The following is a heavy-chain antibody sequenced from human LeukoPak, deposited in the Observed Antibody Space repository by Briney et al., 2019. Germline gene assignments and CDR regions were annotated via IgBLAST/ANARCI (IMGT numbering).Heavy chain of an antibody. V-gene: IGHV3-23*01. J-gene: IGHJ4*02. CDR3: AKGSAGSHYYFDY. Sequence: GGSLRLSCAASGFTFSIYAMTWVRQAPGKGLEWVSGITDSGGSTYFTDSVKGRFTISRDNSKNTVYLQMNCLRPEDTAVYYCAKGSAGSHYYFDYWGQGTLVTVSS. CDR1: GFTFSIYA. CDR2: ITDSGGST. D-gene: IGHD6-25*01.